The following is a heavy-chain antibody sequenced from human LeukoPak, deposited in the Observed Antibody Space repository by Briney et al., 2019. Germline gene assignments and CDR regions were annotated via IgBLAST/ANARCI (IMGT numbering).Heavy chain of an antibody. J-gene: IGHJ4*02. CDR2: INWNGGST. CDR3: ATIKRYDTGRSASVGIDH. CDR1: GFTFDDYG. V-gene: IGHV3-20*04. D-gene: IGHD2-15*01. Sequence: GGSLRLSCAASGFTFDDYGMSWVRHAPGKGLEWVSGINWNGGSTGYADSVKGRFTISRDNARNSLYPQMNSLRAEDTAVYYCATIKRYDTGRSASVGIDHWGQGTLVTVSS.